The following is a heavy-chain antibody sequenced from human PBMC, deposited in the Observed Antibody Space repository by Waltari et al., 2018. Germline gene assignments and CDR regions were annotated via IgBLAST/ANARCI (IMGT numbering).Heavy chain of an antibody. CDR1: VDSTSIHVF. J-gene: IGHJ4*02. V-gene: IGHV4-4*02. Sequence: VQLQEAGPGLVTHWGPLSLTSTASVDSTSIHVFWSWVRQSPGKGLEWIGQVHQSGRSNYNPSLESRVTVSMDTSKNQFSLKMTSVTAADTAIYYCASDRGRGLYLDSWGQGTLVTVSP. CDR2: VHQSGRS. D-gene: IGHD2-15*01. CDR3: ASDRGRGLYLDS.